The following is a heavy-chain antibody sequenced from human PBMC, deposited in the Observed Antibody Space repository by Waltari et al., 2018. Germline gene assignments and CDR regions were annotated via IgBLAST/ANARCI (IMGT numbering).Heavy chain of an antibody. CDR2: ISYDGSNK. Sequence: QVQLVESGGGVVKPGRSLRLSCAASGFTFSSYGMHWVRQAPGKGLEWVAVISYDGSNKYYADSVKGRFTISRDNSKNTLYLQMNSLRAEDTAVYYCAALDSSGYYPDYWGQGTLVTVSS. V-gene: IGHV3-30*03. J-gene: IGHJ4*02. D-gene: IGHD3-22*01. CDR1: GFTFSSYG. CDR3: AALDSSGYYPDY.